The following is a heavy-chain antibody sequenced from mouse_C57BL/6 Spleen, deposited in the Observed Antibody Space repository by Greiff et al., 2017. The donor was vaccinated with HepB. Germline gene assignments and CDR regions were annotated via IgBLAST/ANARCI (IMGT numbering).Heavy chain of an antibody. Sequence: VESGGGLVKPGGSLKLSCAASGFTFSDYGMHWVRQAPEKGLEWVAYISSGSSTIYYADTVKGRFTISRDNAKNTLFLQMTSLRSEDTAMYYCASYDYDVYYAMDYWGQGTSVTVSS. CDR1: GFTFSDYG. V-gene: IGHV5-17*01. J-gene: IGHJ4*01. CDR2: ISSGSSTI. CDR3: ASYDYDVYYAMDY. D-gene: IGHD2-4*01.